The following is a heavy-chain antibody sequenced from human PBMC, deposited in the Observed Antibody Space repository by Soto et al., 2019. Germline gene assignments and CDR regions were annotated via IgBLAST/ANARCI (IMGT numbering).Heavy chain of an antibody. J-gene: IGHJ4*02. CDR2: ISGSGGST. CDR3: AKEVSLGSTVDLGY. D-gene: IGHD7-27*01. Sequence: XGSLRLSCAAAGFTFSIFAMSWVRQSPGKGLEWVSTISGSGGSTYYADAVKGRFTISRDNSMGTLYLQMKSLRVEDTAIYYCAKEVSLGSTVDLGYWGQGALVTVSS. CDR1: GFTFSIFA. V-gene: IGHV3-23*01.